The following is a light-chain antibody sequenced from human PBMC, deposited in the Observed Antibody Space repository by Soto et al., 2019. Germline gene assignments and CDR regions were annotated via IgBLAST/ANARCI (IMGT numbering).Light chain of an antibody. Sequence: QSALTQPPSASGSPGQSVTISCTGTSSDVGGYNYVSWYQQHPGKAPKLIIYEVSNRPSGVPDRFSGSKSGNTASLTVSGLQAEYEADYYCSSYAGSNNLVFGGGTKLTVL. J-gene: IGLJ3*02. CDR1: SSDVGGYNY. CDR3: SSYAGSNNLV. V-gene: IGLV2-8*01. CDR2: EVS.